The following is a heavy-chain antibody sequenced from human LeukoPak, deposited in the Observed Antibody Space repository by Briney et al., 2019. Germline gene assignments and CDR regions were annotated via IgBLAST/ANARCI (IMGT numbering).Heavy chain of an antibody. CDR3: AGHRGYDSSGYYPYYYYGMDV. Sequence: SVKVSCKASGGTFSSYAISWVRQAPGQGLEWMGGIIPIFGTANYAQKFQGRVTITADESTSTAYMELSSLRSEDTAVYYCAGHRGYDSSGYYPYYYYGMDVWGQGTTVTVSS. J-gene: IGHJ6*02. CDR1: GGTFSSYA. V-gene: IGHV1-69*13. CDR2: IIPIFGTA. D-gene: IGHD3-22*01.